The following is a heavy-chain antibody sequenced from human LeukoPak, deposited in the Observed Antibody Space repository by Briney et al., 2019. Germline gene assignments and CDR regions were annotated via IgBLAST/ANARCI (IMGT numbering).Heavy chain of an antibody. CDR2: VNGNGRST. CDR1: GFSVSSYW. J-gene: IGHJ4*02. D-gene: IGHD2-15*01. V-gene: IGHV3-74*01. Sequence: PGGSLRLSCATSGFSVSSYWLHWVRQSPAKGLMWVSRVNGNGRSTSYADSVKGRFTISRDNAKNTLYLHMTSLRVEDSAVYYCVRSFRIPYCSGNSCYPTDFDFWGQGTLVTVSS. CDR3: VRSFRIPYCSGNSCYPTDFDF.